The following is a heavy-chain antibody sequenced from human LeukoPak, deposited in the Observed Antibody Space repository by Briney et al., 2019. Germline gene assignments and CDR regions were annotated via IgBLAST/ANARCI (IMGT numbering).Heavy chain of an antibody. D-gene: IGHD4/OR15-4a*01. CDR3: AKERDYGPADY. J-gene: IGHJ4*02. CDR2: ISSSSSYI. V-gene: IGHV3-21*04. CDR1: GFTFSSYS. Sequence: GGSLRLSCAASGFTFSSYSMNWVRQAPGKGLEWVSSISSSSSYIFYVDSVKGRFTVSRDNSKNTLFLQMNSLRAEDTAIYYCAKERDYGPADYWGQGTLVTVSS.